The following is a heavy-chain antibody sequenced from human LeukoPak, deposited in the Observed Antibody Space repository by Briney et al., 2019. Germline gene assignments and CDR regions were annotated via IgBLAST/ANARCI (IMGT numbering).Heavy chain of an antibody. V-gene: IGHV1-18*01. D-gene: IGHD3-22*01. CDR3: AREYYYDSSGSNNDY. CDR2: ISAYNGNT. CDR1: GYTFTSYG. J-gene: IGHJ4*02. Sequence: GASVKVSCTASGYTFTSYGISWVRQAPGQGLEWMGWISAYNGNTNYAQKLQGRVTMTTDTSTSTAYMELRSLRSDDTAVYYCAREYYYDSSGSNNDYWGQGTLVTVSS.